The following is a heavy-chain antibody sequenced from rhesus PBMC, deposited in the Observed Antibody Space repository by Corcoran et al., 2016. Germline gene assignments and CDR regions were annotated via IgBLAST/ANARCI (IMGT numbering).Heavy chain of an antibody. V-gene: IGHV4-147*01. CDR1: GYSISRDY. CDR2: IHGSSGIT. CDR3: AREPEYSNYVHH. J-gene: IGHJ4*01. Sequence: QVQLQESGPGLVKPSETLSLTCAVSGYSISRDYWCWIRQPPGKGLEWIGWIHGSSGITFNNPSLKSQVTISTETSKNQFSLKLNSLTAEDTAFYYCAREPEYSNYVHHWGQGVLVTVSS. D-gene: IGHD4-23*01.